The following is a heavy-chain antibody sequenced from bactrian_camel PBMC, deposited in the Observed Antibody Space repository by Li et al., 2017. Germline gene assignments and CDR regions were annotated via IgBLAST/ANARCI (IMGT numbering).Heavy chain of an antibody. Sequence: HVQLVESGGGSVEPGGSLRLSCTGSGYTPSRYCMGWFRQVPGKEREGIAALFTGGMSPYYSDSVKGRFTISQDDARTTLYLQMNSLKSEDTAMYYCAAGPAATCMYSTQALGVIDYNIWGQGTQVTVS. CDR2: LFTGGMSP. D-gene: IGHD2*01. J-gene: IGHJ4*01. CDR1: GYTPSRYC. CDR3: AAGPAATCMYSTQALGVIDYNI. V-gene: IGHV3S1*01.